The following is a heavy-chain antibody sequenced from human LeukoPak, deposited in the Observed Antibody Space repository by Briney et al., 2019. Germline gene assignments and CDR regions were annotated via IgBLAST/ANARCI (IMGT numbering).Heavy chain of an antibody. D-gene: IGHD6-13*01. Sequence: SETLSLTCTVSGGSISDYSWSWIRQPPGKGLEWIGRIYTSGSTNYNPSLKSRVTMSVDTSKNQFSLKLSSVTAADTAVYYCARDLSYSSPLDWFDPWGQGTLVTVSS. J-gene: IGHJ5*02. CDR1: GGSISDYS. V-gene: IGHV4-4*07. CDR3: ARDLSYSSPLDWFDP. CDR2: IYTSGST.